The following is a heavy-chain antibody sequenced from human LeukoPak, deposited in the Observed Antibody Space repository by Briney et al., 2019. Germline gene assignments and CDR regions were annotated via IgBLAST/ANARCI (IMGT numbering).Heavy chain of an antibody. Sequence: PSETLSLTCTVSGGSISSGGYYWSWIRQHPGKGLEWIGYIYYSGSTYYNPSLKSRVTISVDTSKNQFSLKLSSVTAADTAVYYCCSTMVRGATTYYFDYWGQGTLVTVSS. CDR1: GGSISSGGYY. V-gene: IGHV4-31*03. J-gene: IGHJ4*02. D-gene: IGHD3-10*01. CDR3: CSTMVRGATTYYFDY. CDR2: IYYSGST.